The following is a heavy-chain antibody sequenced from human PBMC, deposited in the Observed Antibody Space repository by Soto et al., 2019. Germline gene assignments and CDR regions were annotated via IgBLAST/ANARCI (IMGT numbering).Heavy chain of an antibody. V-gene: IGHV4-4*07. CDR1: GDSVSNYY. D-gene: IGHD1-20*01. Sequence: PSETLSLTCTVSGDSVSNYYWSWIRQPAGRGLEWLGRVYSSGATNYNPSLTGRVTMSVDPSRNQSSLRLSSVTGADTAIYDCTKGPNWNYYYYGVDVWGQGTAVSVSS. CDR3: TKGPNWNYYYYGVDV. J-gene: IGHJ6*02. CDR2: VYSSGAT.